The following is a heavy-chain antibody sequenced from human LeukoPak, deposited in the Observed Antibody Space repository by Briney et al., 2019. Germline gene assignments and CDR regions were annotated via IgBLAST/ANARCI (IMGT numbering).Heavy chain of an antibody. CDR1: GGSISSSSYY. J-gene: IGHJ4*02. CDR2: IYYSGST. V-gene: IGHV4-39*07. CDR3: ARRKWDSGTYQYYFDY. Sequence: SETLSLTCTVSGGSISSSSYYWGWIRQPPGKGLEWIGSIYYSGSTYYNPSLKSRVTISLDKSSNQFSLNLNSVTAADTAVYYCARRKWDSGTYQYYFDYWGQGTLVTVSS. D-gene: IGHD3-10*01.